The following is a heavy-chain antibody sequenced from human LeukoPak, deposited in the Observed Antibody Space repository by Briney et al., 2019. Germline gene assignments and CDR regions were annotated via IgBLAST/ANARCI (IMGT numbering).Heavy chain of an antibody. CDR1: GFTFDDYA. CDR2: ISWNSGST. D-gene: IGHD3-10*01. V-gene: IGHV3-9*01. J-gene: IGHJ4*02. Sequence: PGGSLRLSCAASGFTFDDYAMHWVRQAPGKGLEWVSGISWNSGSTGYADSVKGRFTISRDNAKNSLYLQMNSLRAEDTALYYCAKDYDGSGSYPYFDYWGQGTLVTVSS. CDR3: AKDYDGSGSYPYFDY.